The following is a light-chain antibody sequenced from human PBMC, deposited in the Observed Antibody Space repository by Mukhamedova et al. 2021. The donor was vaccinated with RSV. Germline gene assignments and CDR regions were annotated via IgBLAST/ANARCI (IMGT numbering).Light chain of an antibody. CDR1: QSISSR. CDR2: KAS. V-gene: IGKV1-5*03. CDR3: QQYNSYPWT. J-gene: IGKJ1*01. Sequence: SQSISSRLAWYQQKPGKAPTLLIYKASSLEGGVPSRFSGSGSGTEFALTISSLQPDDFATYYCQQYNSYPWTFGQGTKVEIK.